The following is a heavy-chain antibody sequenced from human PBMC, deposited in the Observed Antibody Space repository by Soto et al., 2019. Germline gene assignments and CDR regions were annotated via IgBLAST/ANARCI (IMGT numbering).Heavy chain of an antibody. Sequence: ASVKVSCKASGYTFTSYGISWVRQAPGQGLEWMGWISAYNGNTNYAQKLQGRITMTTDTSTSTAYMEMRILRSDDTAVYYCARGDFWSGYYYYGMDVWGQGTTVTV. D-gene: IGHD3-3*01. CDR1: GYTFTSYG. V-gene: IGHV1-18*01. J-gene: IGHJ6*02. CDR2: ISAYNGNT. CDR3: ARGDFWSGYYYYGMDV.